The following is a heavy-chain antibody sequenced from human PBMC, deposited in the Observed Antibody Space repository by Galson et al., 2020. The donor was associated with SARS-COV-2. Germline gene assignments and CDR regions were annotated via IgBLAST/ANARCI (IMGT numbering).Heavy chain of an antibody. CDR3: ARHVGYLPGRSHYYSSGYYYY. CDR2: IYYSGST. D-gene: IGHD3-22*01. J-gene: IGHJ4*02. CDR1: GGSISSYY. Sequence: ASETLSLTCTVSGGSISSYYWSWIRQPPGKGLEWIGYIYYSGSTNYNPSLKSRVTISVDTSKNQFSLKLSSVTAADTAVYYCARHVGYLPGRSHYYSSGYYYYWGQGTLVTVSS. V-gene: IGHV4-59*08.